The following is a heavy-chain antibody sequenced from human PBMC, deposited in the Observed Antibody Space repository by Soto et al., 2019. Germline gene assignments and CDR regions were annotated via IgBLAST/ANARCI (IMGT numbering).Heavy chain of an antibody. J-gene: IGHJ4*01. Sequence: ESLKISCKGSGCRFSTFWIGWVRQMPGKGLEWVAIIYPDQSRAMYSPAFQGQVTISVDKSISTAYLQWNSLKASDTAIYYCARRHYDLLTAQRYHIDFRRPGTLITVSS. CDR1: GCRFSTFW. CDR2: IYPDQSRA. D-gene: IGHD3-9*01. V-gene: IGHV5-51*01. CDR3: ARRHYDLLTAQRYHIDF.